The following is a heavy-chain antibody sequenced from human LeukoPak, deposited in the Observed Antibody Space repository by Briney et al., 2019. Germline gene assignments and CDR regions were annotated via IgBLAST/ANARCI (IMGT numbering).Heavy chain of an antibody. CDR1: GFTFSSYS. J-gene: IGHJ4*02. CDR3: ARGSRVGATRRGFDY. CDR2: ISSSSSTI. V-gene: IGHV3-48*04. D-gene: IGHD1-26*01. Sequence: GGSQRLSCAASGFTFSSYSMNWVRQAPGKGLEWVSYISSSSSTIYYADSVKGRFTISRDNAKNSLYLQMNSLRAEDTAVYYCARGSRVGATRRGFDYWGQGTLVTVSS.